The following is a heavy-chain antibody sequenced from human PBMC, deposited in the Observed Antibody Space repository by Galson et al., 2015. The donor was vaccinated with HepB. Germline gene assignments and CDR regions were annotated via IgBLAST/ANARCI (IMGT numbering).Heavy chain of an antibody. V-gene: IGHV3-21*04. J-gene: IGHJ6*02. D-gene: IGHD2-2*01. CDR1: GFTFSSYS. CDR3: AKSQSQRGFAYYYYGMDV. CDR2: ISSSSSYI. Sequence: SLRLSCAASGFTFSSYSMNWVRQAPGKGLEWVSSISSSSSYIYYADSVKGRFTISRDNAKNSLYLQMNSLRAEDTAVYYCAKSQSQRGFAYYYYGMDVWGQGTTVTVSS.